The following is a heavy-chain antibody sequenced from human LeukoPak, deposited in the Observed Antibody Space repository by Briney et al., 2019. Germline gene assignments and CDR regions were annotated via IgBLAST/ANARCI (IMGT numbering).Heavy chain of an antibody. Sequence: GESLKISCKGSGTSFTNYWIAWVRQMPGKGLECMGIIYDGDTRYSPSFQGQVTISADKSISTAYLQWSSLKASDTAIYHCARLGLSHSAGIDYWGQGTLVTVSS. D-gene: IGHD3-3*02. CDR3: ARLGLSHSAGIDY. J-gene: IGHJ4*02. CDR2: IYDGDT. V-gene: IGHV5-51*01. CDR1: GTSFTNYW.